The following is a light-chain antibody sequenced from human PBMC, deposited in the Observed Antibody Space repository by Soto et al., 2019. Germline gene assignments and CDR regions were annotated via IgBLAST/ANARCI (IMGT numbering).Light chain of an antibody. J-gene: IGLJ1*01. CDR3: SAYRSSTPYV. CDR2: EVT. Sequence: QSALTQPASVSGSPGQSITISCSGTTNDVGGYNYVSWYQQHPGKAPKLLIYEVTNRPSGVSNRFSGSKSGNTASLTISGLQAEDEADYYCSAYRSSTPYVFGTGTQLTVL. V-gene: IGLV2-14*01. CDR1: TNDVGGYNY.